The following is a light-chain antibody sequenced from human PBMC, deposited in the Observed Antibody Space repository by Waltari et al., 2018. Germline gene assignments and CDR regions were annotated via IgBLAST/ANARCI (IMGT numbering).Light chain of an antibody. V-gene: IGKV2-24*01. CDR1: QSLVHSDGNTY. CDR2: KIS. Sequence: DIVMTQTPLSSPVTLGQSASISCRSSQSLVHSDGNTYLSWLQQRPGQPPRLLIYKISNRFSGVPDRFSGSVAGTYFTLTISTLQAEDVAVYYCQHYYNIPPTFGRGTRVEIK. CDR3: QHYYNIPPT. J-gene: IGKJ4*01.